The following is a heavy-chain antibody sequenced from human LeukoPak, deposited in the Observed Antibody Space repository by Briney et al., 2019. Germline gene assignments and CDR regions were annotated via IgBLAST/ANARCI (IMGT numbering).Heavy chain of an antibody. J-gene: IGHJ5*02. D-gene: IGHD4-4*01. Sequence: SETLSLTCTVSGASVSSDYWSWIRQSPGKGLEWIGYIYHSGHTMSNPSLKSRVSLSLDTSNNQFSLKLSSVTAADTAVYYCARHPFQYPFDHWGQGAVVSVSS. CDR1: GASVSSDY. V-gene: IGHV4-59*08. CDR2: IYHSGHT. CDR3: ARHPFQYPFDH.